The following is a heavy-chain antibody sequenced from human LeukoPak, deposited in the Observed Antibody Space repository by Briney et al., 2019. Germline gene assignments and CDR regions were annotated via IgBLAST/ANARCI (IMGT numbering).Heavy chain of an antibody. Sequence: PGGSLRLSCAASGIAFSIYGIQWVRQAPGKGLEWVAIISSDGSIKYYADSAQGRFTVSRDNPKNMVYLQMNSLRAEDTAVYYCAKDLSGRYRDAFDMWGQGTMVTVSS. V-gene: IGHV3-30*18. CDR2: ISSDGSIK. D-gene: IGHD6-19*01. J-gene: IGHJ3*02. CDR1: GIAFSIYG. CDR3: AKDLSGRYRDAFDM.